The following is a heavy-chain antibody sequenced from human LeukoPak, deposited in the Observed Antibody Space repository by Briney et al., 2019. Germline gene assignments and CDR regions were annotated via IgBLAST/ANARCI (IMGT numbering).Heavy chain of an antibody. CDR2: ISGSGGST. V-gene: IGHV3-23*01. D-gene: IGHD4-17*01. CDR1: GFTFSSYW. J-gene: IGHJ5*02. CDR3: AKDRRAVTPPNWFDP. Sequence: PGGSLRLSCAASGFTFSSYWMSWVRQAPGKGLEWVSAISGSGGSTYYADSVKGRFTISRDNSKNTLYLQMNSLRAEDTAVYYCAKDRRAVTPPNWFDPWGQGTLVTVSS.